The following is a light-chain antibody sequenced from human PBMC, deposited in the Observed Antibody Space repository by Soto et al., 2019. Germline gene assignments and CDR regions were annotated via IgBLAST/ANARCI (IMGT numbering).Light chain of an antibody. CDR2: GAS. V-gene: IGKV3-15*01. CDR3: QQYNNWGSIT. J-gene: IGKJ5*01. CDR1: QSVSSN. Sequence: EIVMTQSPATLSVSPGERATLSCRASQSVSSNLAWYQQKPGQAPRLLIYGASTRATGIPARFSGSGSGTEFTPTISSLQSEDFAVYYCQQYNNWGSITCGQGTRLEIK.